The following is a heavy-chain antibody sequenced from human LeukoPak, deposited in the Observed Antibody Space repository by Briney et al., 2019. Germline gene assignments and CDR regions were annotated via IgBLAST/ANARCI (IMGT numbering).Heavy chain of an antibody. Sequence: GGSLRLSCAASGFTFSSFGMHWVRQAPGKGLEWVAVISYDGSNEYYADSVEGRFTISRDNSKKTLYLQMNSLRPEDTAVYYCAEDKTSLVRGVMLQWGQGTLVIVSS. CDR3: AEDKTSLVRGVMLQ. CDR2: ISYDGSNE. D-gene: IGHD3-10*01. V-gene: IGHV3-30*18. CDR1: GFTFSSFG. J-gene: IGHJ4*02.